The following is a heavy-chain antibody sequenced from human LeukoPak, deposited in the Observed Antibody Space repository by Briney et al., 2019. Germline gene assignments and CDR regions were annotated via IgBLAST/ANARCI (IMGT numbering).Heavy chain of an antibody. CDR1: GYTFTSYH. D-gene: IGHD5-24*01. CDR2: INPSGGDT. CDR3: ARDRGDGYIDFDY. V-gene: IGHV1-46*01. Sequence: GASVKVSCKASGYTFTSYHMHWVRQAPGQGLEWMGMINPSGGDTNYAQKFQGRVTMARDMSTSTVYMGLSSLRSEDTAVYYCARDRGDGYIDFDYWGQGTLVIVSS. J-gene: IGHJ4*02.